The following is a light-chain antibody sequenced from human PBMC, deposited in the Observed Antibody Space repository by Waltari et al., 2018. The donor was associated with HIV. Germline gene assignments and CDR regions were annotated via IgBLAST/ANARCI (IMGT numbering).Light chain of an antibody. CDR3: CSYAGSYTWV. J-gene: IGLJ3*02. V-gene: IGLV2-11*01. CDR1: SSDVGGYNY. CDR2: DVS. Sequence: LTQPRSVSGSPGQSVTISCTGTSSDVGGYNYVSWYQQHPGKAPKLMIYDVSKRPSGVPDRFSGSKSGNTASLTISGLQAEDEADYYCCSYAGSYTWVFGGGTKLTVL.